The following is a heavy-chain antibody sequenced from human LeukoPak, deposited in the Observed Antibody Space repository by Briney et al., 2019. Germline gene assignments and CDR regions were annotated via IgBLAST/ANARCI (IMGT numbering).Heavy chain of an antibody. CDR2: IIPIFGTA. V-gene: IGHV1-69*05. CDR1: GGTFSSYA. J-gene: IGHJ4*02. CDR3: AREIVRSGRGGFDY. D-gene: IGHD2-8*01. Sequence: SVKVSCKASGGTFSSYAISWVRQVPGQGLEWMGGIIPIFGTANYAQKFQGRVTITTDESTSTAYMELSSLRSEDTAVYYCAREIVRSGRGGFDYWGQGTLVTVSS.